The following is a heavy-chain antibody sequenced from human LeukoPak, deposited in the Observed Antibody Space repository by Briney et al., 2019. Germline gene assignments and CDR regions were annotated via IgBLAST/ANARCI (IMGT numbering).Heavy chain of an antibody. J-gene: IGHJ6*02. D-gene: IGHD3-9*01. Sequence: ASVKVSCRTSGYTFTSYDIHWVRQAPGQGLEWMGWMNPDSGNTGYAQKFQGRVTMIRNTSISTAYMELSSLRSEDTAVYYCARGGILRYFDWLGSGGMDVWGQGTTVTVSS. V-gene: IGHV1-8*01. CDR3: ARGGILRYFDWLGSGGMDV. CDR1: GYTFTSYD. CDR2: MNPDSGNT.